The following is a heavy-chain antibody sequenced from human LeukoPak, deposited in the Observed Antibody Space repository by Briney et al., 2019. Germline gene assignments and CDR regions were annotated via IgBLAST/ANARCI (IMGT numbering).Heavy chain of an antibody. CDR3: AKRGVLIRVILIGFHKEAYYFDS. V-gene: IGHV3-23*01. CDR2: ISGSGGGT. Sequence: GGSLRLSCAVSGITLSDYAMSWVRQAPGKGLEWVAGISGSGGGTNYADSVKGRFTISRDNAKNTLYLQMNSLRAEDTAVYFCAKRGVLIRVILIGFHKEAYYFDSWGQGALVTVSS. J-gene: IGHJ4*02. D-gene: IGHD3-9*01. CDR1: GITLSDYA.